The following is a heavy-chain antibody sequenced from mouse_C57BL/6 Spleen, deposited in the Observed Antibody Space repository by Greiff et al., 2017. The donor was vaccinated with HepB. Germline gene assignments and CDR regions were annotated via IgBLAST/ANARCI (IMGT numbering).Heavy chain of an antibody. CDR1: GFTFSSYG. Sequence: EVMLVESGGDLVKPGGSLKLSCAASGFTFSSYGMSWVRQTPDKRLEWVATISSGGSYTYYPDSVKGRFTISRDNAKNTLYLQMSSLKSEDTAMYYCARHGPPYGSSLFDYWGQGTTLTVSS. CDR3: ARHGPPYGSSLFDY. J-gene: IGHJ2*01. CDR2: ISSGGSYT. D-gene: IGHD1-1*01. V-gene: IGHV5-6*02.